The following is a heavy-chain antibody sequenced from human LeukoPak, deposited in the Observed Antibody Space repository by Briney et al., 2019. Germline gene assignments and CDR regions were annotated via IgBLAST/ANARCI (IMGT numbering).Heavy chain of an antibody. V-gene: IGHV4-61*02. CDR3: ARDSGSYQYLDY. J-gene: IGHJ4*02. CDR2: IYSSGSA. D-gene: IGHD1-26*01. Sequence: SETLSLTCTVSGGSISSGSYYWTWIRQPAGKGLEWIGRIYSSGSANYNPSLKSRVTISVDTSKNQFSPSLSSVTAADTAVYYCARDSGSYQYLDYWGQGALVTVSS. CDR1: GGSISSGSYY.